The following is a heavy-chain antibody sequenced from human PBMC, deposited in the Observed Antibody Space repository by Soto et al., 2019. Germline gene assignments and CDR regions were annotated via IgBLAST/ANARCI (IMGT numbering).Heavy chain of an antibody. D-gene: IGHD4-17*01. Sequence: DVQLVESGGGLIQPGGSLRLSCAASGFTVNSGYMTWIRQAPGKGLQWVADISSGATTKYADSVRGRFSISRDMSKNTLYLQMNSLRVEDTAIYSCARQFPTDNYGNRLDPWGQGTLVTVSA. V-gene: IGHV3-53*01. CDR3: ARQFPTDNYGNRLDP. J-gene: IGHJ5*02. CDR1: GFTVNSGY. CDR2: ISSGATT.